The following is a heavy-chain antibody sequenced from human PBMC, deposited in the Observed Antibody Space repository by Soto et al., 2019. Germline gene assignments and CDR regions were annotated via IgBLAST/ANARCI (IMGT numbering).Heavy chain of an antibody. CDR2: ISGSGGST. V-gene: IGHV3-23*01. CDR1: GFTSSSYA. D-gene: IGHD5-18*01. J-gene: IGHJ4*02. Sequence: GGSLRLSCAASGFTSSSYAMSWVRQAPGKGLEWVSAISGSGGSTYYADSVKGRFTISRDNSKNTLYLQMNSLRAEDTAVYYCAKAPPAPVDTAIRIDYWGQGTLVTVSS. CDR3: AKAPPAPVDTAIRIDY.